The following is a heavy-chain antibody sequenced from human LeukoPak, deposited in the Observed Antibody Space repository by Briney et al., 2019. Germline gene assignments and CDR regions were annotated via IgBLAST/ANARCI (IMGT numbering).Heavy chain of an antibody. CDR3: AREQWLVPDYYYGMDV. Sequence: GGSLRLSCAASGFTFSSYWMSRVRQAPGKGLEWVANIKQDGSEKYYVGSVKGRFTISRDNAKNSLYLQMNSLRAEDTAVYYCAREQWLVPDYYYGMDVWGQGTTVTVSS. J-gene: IGHJ6*02. V-gene: IGHV3-7*01. CDR1: GFTFSSYW. CDR2: IKQDGSEK. D-gene: IGHD6-19*01.